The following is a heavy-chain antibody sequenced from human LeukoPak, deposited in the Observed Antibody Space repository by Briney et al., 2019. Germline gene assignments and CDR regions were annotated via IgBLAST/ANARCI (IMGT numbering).Heavy chain of an antibody. CDR1: AFTFSDYY. CDR3: ARDPYSSGWYKDAFDI. D-gene: IGHD6-19*01. CDR2: ISSTGKTI. Sequence: GGSLRLSGAASAFTFSDYYMSWILQAPGKGLEWVSYISSTGKTIYYADSVKGRFIISRDNAKNSLYLQMNSLRAEDTAVYYCARDPYSSGWYKDAFDIWGQGTMVTVSS. J-gene: IGHJ3*02. V-gene: IGHV3-11*01.